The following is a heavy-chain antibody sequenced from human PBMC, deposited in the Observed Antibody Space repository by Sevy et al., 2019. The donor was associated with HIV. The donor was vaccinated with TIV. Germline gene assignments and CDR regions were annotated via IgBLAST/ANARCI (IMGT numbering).Heavy chain of an antibody. J-gene: IGHJ4*02. CDR1: GFTFSSYP. Sequence: GGSLRLSCSPSGFTFSSYPMHWVRQAPGKGLEYVSLISGNGGSTYYADSVKGRFTISRDNFKKTLYLQMSSLRAEDTAVYYCVTRGGLVGATDFDDWGQGTRVTVSS. CDR3: VTRGGLVGATDFDD. V-gene: IGHV3-64D*06. D-gene: IGHD1-26*01. CDR2: ISGNGGST.